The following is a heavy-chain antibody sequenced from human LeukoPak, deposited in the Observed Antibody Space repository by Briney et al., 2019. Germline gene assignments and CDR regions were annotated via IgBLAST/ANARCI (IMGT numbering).Heavy chain of an antibody. CDR3: AKDGSGIHPLDY. D-gene: IGHD3-10*01. CDR2: INSDGSSS. Sequence: GGSLRLSCAASGFTFCSYWMHWVRQAPGKGLVWVSRINSDGSSSSYADSVKGRFTISRDNAKNTLYLQMNSLRAEDTAVYYCAKDGSGIHPLDYWGQGTLVTVSS. J-gene: IGHJ4*02. V-gene: IGHV3-74*01. CDR1: GFTFCSYW.